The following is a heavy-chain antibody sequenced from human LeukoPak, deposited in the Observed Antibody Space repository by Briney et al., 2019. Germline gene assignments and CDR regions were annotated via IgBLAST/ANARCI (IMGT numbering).Heavy chain of an antibody. CDR2: IYPGDSDT. Sequence: PGESLKISCKGSGYSFTSYWIGWVRQMPGKGLEGMGSIYPGDSDTRYSPSFQGQVTISADKSIGTAYLQWSSLKASDTAMYYCARHSGIWYYGMDVWGQGTTVTVSS. V-gene: IGHV5-51*01. CDR3: ARHSGIWYYGMDV. J-gene: IGHJ6*02. CDR1: GYSFTSYW. D-gene: IGHD1-14*01.